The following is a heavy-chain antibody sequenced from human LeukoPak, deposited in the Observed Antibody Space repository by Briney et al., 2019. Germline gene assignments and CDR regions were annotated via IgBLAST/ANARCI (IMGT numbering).Heavy chain of an antibody. CDR2: IYYSGNT. D-gene: IGHD6-13*01. J-gene: IGHJ6*02. CDR1: GGSISSGGYY. V-gene: IGHV4-39*07. CDR3: ARGPLAAAGTLTYYYYGMDV. Sequence: KPSETLSLTCTVSGGSISSGGYYWGWIRQPPGKGLEWIGSIYYSGNTYYNPSLKSRVTISVDTSKNQFSLKLSSVTAADTAVYYCARGPLAAAGTLTYYYYGMDVWGQGTTVTVSS.